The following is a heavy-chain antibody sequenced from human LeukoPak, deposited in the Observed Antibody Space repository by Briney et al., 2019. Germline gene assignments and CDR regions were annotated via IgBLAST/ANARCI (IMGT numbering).Heavy chain of an antibody. CDR2: IKSKTDGGTT. CDR3: TTALPWELLKNDAFDI. Sequence: GGSLRLSCTVSGFSLSSYALSWVRRAPGKGLEWVGRIKSKTDGGTTDYAAPVKGRFTISRDDSKNTLYLQMNSLKTEDTAVYYCTTALPWELLKNDAFDIWGQGTMVTVSS. J-gene: IGHJ3*02. D-gene: IGHD1-7*01. CDR1: GFSLSSYA. V-gene: IGHV3-15*01.